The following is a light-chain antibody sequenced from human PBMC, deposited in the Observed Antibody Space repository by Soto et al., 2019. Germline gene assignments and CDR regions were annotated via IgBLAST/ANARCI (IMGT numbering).Light chain of an antibody. Sequence: QMPQSPSTLSGSVGDRVTITCRASQTISSWLAWYQQKPGKAPKLLIYKASTLKSGVPSRFSGSGSGTDFTPTISSLQFEDFAVYYCQQYNNWPRTFGQGSKVDIK. V-gene: IGKV1-5*03. J-gene: IGKJ1*01. CDR1: QTISSW. CDR2: KAS. CDR3: QQYNNWPRT.